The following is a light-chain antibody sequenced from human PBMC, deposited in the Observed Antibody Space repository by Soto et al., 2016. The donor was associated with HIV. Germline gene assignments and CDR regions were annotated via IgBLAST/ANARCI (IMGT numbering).Light chain of an antibody. Sequence: SSGLTQDPAVSVALGQTVRITCQGDSLRSYYASWYQQKPGQAPILVIYGKNTRPSGIPDRFSGSSSGNTASLTITGAQAEDEADYYCNSRDSSGNHLVFGGGTKLTVL. CDR2: GKN. J-gene: IGLJ3*02. CDR3: NSRDSSGNHLV. V-gene: IGLV3-19*01. CDR1: SLRSYY.